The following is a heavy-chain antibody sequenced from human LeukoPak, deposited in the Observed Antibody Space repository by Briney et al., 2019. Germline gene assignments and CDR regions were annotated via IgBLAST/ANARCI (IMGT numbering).Heavy chain of an antibody. CDR3: ARNSVLRYFDWLFFFDY. V-gene: IGHV1-69*01. J-gene: IGHJ4*02. CDR2: IIPIFGTA. Sequence: SVKVSCKASGGTFSSYAISWVRQAPGQGLEWMGGIIPIFGTANYAQKFQGRVSITADESTSTAYMELSSLRSEDTAVYYCARNSVLRYFDWLFFFDYWGQGTLVTVSS. D-gene: IGHD3-9*01. CDR1: GGTFSSYA.